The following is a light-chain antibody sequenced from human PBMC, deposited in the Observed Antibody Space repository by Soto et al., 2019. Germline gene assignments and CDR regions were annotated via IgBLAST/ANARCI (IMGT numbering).Light chain of an antibody. CDR1: QSVSSW. CDR3: QQYNSYSWT. V-gene: IGKV1-5*01. Sequence: DIQMTQSPSTLSASVGDRVTITCRASQSVSSWLAWYQQKSGKAPKVLIYDASRLESGVPSRFSGSGSGTEFTLTIRSLQPDDFATYYCQQYNSYSWTFGQGTKVEIK. J-gene: IGKJ1*01. CDR2: DAS.